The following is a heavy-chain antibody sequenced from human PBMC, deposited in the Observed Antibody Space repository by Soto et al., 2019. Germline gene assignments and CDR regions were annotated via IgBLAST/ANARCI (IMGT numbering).Heavy chain of an antibody. J-gene: IGHJ3*01. CDR1: GFTFDDYA. CDR2: ISGSGNQI. CDR3: SKNQDWNRPDPGAFDV. D-gene: IGHD1-1*01. Sequence: EVQLSQSGGGLVRPGGSLRLSCAGSGFTFDDYAINWVRQAPGKGLEWVSGISGSGNQIDYTDSVEGRFIISRDDSKNMVFLQMNGLSAEDTAVYFCSKNQDWNRPDPGAFDVWGQGTTVTVTS. V-gene: IGHV3-23*01.